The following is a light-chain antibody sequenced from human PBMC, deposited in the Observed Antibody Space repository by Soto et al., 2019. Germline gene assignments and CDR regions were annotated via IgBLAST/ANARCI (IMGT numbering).Light chain of an antibody. V-gene: IGKV1-39*01. CDR1: ESISFY. Sequence: DILLTQSPSSLSASVGDRVTITCRASESISFYLNWYQQKPGKPPKLLIYAASNLFSGVTSRFSASGHGTDFTLTISSLQREDFATYYCQQNYSTFGQGTKVEMK. CDR2: AAS. CDR3: QQNYST. J-gene: IGKJ1*01.